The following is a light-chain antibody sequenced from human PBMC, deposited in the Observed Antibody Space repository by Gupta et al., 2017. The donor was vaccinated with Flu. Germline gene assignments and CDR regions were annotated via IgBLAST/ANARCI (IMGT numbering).Light chain of an antibody. V-gene: IGKV2-28*01. Sequence: DVVMTQSPLPLPVTPGEPASISCRSSQSLLSSNGYNYLDWYLQKPGQSPQLLIYLGSIRASGVPDRFSGSASGTDFTLKITIVDTEDVGVYCFRQVLPIPYTFGQGTKMELK. CDR3: RQVLPIPYT. CDR2: LGS. CDR1: QSLLSSNGYNY. J-gene: IGKJ2*01.